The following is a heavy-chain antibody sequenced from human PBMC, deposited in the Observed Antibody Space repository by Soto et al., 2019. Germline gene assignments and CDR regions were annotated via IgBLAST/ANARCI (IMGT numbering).Heavy chain of an antibody. CDR3: ARSAEAALKGSMDV. CDR2: ILPVFGTP. D-gene: IGHD6-13*01. CDR1: GGIFNSYA. Sequence: QVQLVQSGAEVKKPGSSVRVSCKASGGIFNSYAISWVRQAPGQGLEWMGGILPVFGTPSISQRFQGRVTVTADRSTSIAYMELSSLRSEDTAVYYCARSAEAALKGSMDVWGQGTRVTVSS. V-gene: IGHV1-69*06. J-gene: IGHJ6*02.